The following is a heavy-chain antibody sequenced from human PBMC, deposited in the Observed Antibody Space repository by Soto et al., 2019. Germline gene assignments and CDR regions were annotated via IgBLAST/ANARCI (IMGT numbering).Heavy chain of an antibody. J-gene: IGHJ4*02. V-gene: IGHV4-39*01. CDR1: GGSISSSSYY. CDR2: IYYSGST. D-gene: IGHD2-21*01. Sequence: SETLSLTCTVSGGSISSSSYYWGWIRQPPGKGLEWIGSIYYSGSTYYNPSLKSRVTISVDTSKNQFSLKLTSVTAADTAVYYCARRPYCGGGTCYSFSDWGQGTLVTVSS. CDR3: ARRPYCGGGTCYSFSD.